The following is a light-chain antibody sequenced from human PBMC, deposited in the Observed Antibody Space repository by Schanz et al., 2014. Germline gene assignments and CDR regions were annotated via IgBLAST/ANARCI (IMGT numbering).Light chain of an antibody. CDR2: GAS. CDR3: QQYGSSLMYT. J-gene: IGKJ2*01. Sequence: EIVMTQSPATLSVSPRERATLSCRASQSVSSDYLAWYQQKPGQAPRLLIYGASSRAAGIPDRFIGSGSGTDFTLTISRLEPEDFAVYYCQQYGSSLMYTFGQGTRLEIK. V-gene: IGKV3-20*01. CDR1: QSVSSDY.